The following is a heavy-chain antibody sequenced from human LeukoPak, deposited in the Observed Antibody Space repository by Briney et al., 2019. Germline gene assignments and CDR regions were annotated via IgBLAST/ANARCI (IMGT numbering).Heavy chain of an antibody. J-gene: IGHJ6*02. Sequence: GASVKVSCKASGGTFSSYAISWVRQAPGQGLEWMGGIIPIFGTANYAQKSQGRVTITADESTSTAYMELSSLRSEDTAVYYCAREENIVVVPAASSGYYGMDVWGQGTTVTVSS. CDR3: AREENIVVVPAASSGYYGMDV. CDR1: GGTFSSYA. CDR2: IIPIFGTA. V-gene: IGHV1-69*13. D-gene: IGHD2-2*01.